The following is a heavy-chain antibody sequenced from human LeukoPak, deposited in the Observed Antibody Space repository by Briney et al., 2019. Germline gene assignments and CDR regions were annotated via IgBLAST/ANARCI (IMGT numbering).Heavy chain of an antibody. D-gene: IGHD5-12*01. J-gene: IGHJ6*02. V-gene: IGHV4-31*03. CDR2: IYYSGST. CDR3: ARDREGGYDSDYYYGMDV. CDR1: GGSISSGGYY. Sequence: SETLSLTCTASGGSISSGGYYWSWIRQHPGKGLEWIGYIYYSGSTYYNPSLKSRVTISVDTSKNQFSLKLSSVTAADTAVYYCARDREGGYDSDYYYGMDVWGQGTTVTVSS.